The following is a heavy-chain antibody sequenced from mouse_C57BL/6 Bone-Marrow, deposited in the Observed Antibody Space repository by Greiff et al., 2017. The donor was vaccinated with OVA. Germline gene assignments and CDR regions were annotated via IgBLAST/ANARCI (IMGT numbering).Heavy chain of an antibody. D-gene: IGHD2-12*01. CDR3: ATFYSPFAY. CDR1: GFTFSDYG. CDR2: ISSGSSTI. V-gene: IGHV5-17*01. J-gene: IGHJ3*01. Sequence: EVKLVESGGGLVKPGGSLKLSCAASGFTFSDYGMHWVRQAPEKGLEWVAYISSGSSTIYYADTVKGRFTISRDNAKNTLFLQMTSLRSEDTAMYYCATFYSPFAYWGQGTLVTVSA.